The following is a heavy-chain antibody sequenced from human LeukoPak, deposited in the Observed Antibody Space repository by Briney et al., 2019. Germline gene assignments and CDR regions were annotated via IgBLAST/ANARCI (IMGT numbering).Heavy chain of an antibody. D-gene: IGHD6-13*01. CDR3: ARTNIAAVDY. CDR2: IYTSGST. J-gene: IGHJ4*02. CDR1: GGSISSGSYY. Sequence: SETLSLPCTVSGGSISSGSYYWRWIRQPAGKGLEWIGRIYTSGSTNYNPSLKSRVTISVDTSKNQFSLKLSSVTAADTAVYYCARTNIAAVDYWGQGTLVTVSS. V-gene: IGHV4-61*02.